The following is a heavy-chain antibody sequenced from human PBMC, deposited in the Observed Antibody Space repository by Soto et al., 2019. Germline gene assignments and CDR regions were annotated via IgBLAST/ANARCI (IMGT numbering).Heavy chain of an antibody. V-gene: IGHV3-23*01. J-gene: IGHJ6*03. Sequence: EVQLLESGGGLVQPGGSLRLSCAASGFTFSDYSMNWVRQAPGRGLEWVSTISSGGLSTYFADSVQGRFTISRDNSNEKGYLQMNNLRADDTAVYFCSKAPGDYYYMDVWGKGTTVTVSS. CDR2: ISSGGLST. CDR3: SKAPGDYYYMDV. CDR1: GFTFSDYS.